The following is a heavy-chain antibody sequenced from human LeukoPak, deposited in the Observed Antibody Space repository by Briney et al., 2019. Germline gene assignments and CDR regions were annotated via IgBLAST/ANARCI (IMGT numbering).Heavy chain of an antibody. D-gene: IGHD2-15*01. CDR1: GGSISSYY. J-gene: IGHJ4*02. V-gene: IGHV4-59*12. Sequence: SETLSLTCTVSGGSISSYYWSWIRQPPGKGLEWIGCIYYSGSTNYNPSFKSRVTISVDASKNQFSLKLSSVTAADTAVYYCARGRATVEIYASDYWGRGTLVTVSS. CDR2: IYYSGST. CDR3: ARGRATVEIYASDY.